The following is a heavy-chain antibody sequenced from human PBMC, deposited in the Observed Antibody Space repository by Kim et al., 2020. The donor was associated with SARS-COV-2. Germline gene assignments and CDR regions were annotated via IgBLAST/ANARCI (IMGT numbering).Heavy chain of an antibody. CDR3: ARDRRYCSGGECYRGSTDR. CDR2: ICYSSGST. Sequence: SETLSLTCSVSGDSVSSSSYCWSWIRQPPGKGLEWIGDICYSSGSTNYNPSLKSRITMSVDTSKNQFSLKLMSVTAADTAVYYCARDRRYCSGGECYRGSTDRWGRGTLVTVSS. V-gene: IGHV4-61*01. CDR1: GDSVSSSSYC. D-gene: IGHD2-15*01. J-gene: IGHJ4*02.